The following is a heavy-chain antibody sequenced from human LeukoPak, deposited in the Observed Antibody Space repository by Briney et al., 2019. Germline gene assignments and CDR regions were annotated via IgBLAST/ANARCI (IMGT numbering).Heavy chain of an antibody. V-gene: IGHV4-59*01. CDR1: GGSISSYY. J-gene: IGHJ3*02. CDR3: ARSVLRFLESPNAFDI. D-gene: IGHD3-3*01. CDR2: IYYSGST. Sequence: SETLSLTCTVSGGSISSYYWSWIRQPPGKGLEWIGYIYYSGSTNYNPSLKSRVTISVDTSKNQFSLKLSSVTAADTAVYYCARSVLRFLESPNAFDIWGQGTMVTVSS.